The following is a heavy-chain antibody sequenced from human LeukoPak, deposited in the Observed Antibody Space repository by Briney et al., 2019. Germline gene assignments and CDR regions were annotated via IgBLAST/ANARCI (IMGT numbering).Heavy chain of an antibody. CDR3: ARDSRPSLVPAAIGYAFDI. Sequence: GGSLRLSCADSGFTFSIYAMHRVRQAPGKGLEWGADISYDGSNKYYADSVKSRVTISRDNSKNTLYLQMNSLRAADTAVYYCARDSRPSLVPAAIGYAFDIWRQGTRVSVFS. J-gene: IGHJ3*02. V-gene: IGHV3-30*01. CDR2: ISYDGSNK. CDR1: GFTFSIYA. D-gene: IGHD2-2*02.